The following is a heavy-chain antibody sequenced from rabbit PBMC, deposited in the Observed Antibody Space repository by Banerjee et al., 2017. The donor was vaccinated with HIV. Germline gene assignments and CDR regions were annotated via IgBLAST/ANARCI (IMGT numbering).Heavy chain of an antibody. CDR1: GFSFSNKYV. D-gene: IGHD1-1*01. J-gene: IGHJ4*01. CDR2: INTISGDT. Sequence: QEQLEESGGDLVKPEGSLTLTCTASGFSFSNKYVMCWVRQAPGKGLEWIACINTISGDTVYATWAKGRFTISKASWTTVTLQLNSLTAADTATYFCAREDASSSGYFNLWGPGTLVTVS. V-gene: IGHV1S45*01. CDR3: AREDASSSGYFNL.